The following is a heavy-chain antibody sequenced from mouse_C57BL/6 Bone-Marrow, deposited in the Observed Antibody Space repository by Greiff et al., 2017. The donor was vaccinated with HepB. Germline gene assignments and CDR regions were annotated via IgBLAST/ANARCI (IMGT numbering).Heavy chain of an antibody. CDR3: TRTGRRFYYFDY. CDR1: GYTFTDYE. V-gene: IGHV1-15*01. Sequence: QVQLQQSGAELVRPGASVTLSCKASGYTFTDYEMHWVKQTPVHGLEWIGAIDPETGGTAYNQKFKGKAILTADKSSSTAYMELRSLTSEDSAVYYCTRTGRRFYYFDYWGQGTTLTVSS. CDR2: IDPETGGT. D-gene: IGHD1-1*01. J-gene: IGHJ2*01.